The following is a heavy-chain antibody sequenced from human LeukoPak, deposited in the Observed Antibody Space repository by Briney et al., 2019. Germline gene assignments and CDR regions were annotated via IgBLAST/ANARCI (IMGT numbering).Heavy chain of an antibody. CDR1: GGTFSSYA. CDR2: IIPMFGTA. D-gene: IGHD5-24*01. J-gene: IGHJ4*02. CDR3: ARAGRDGYNPPYYFDY. Sequence: SVQVSCKASGGTFSSYAISWVRQAPGQGLEWMGRIIPMFGTANYAQKFQGRVTITTDESTSTAYMELSSLRSEDTAVYYWARAGRDGYNPPYYFDYWGQGTLVTVSS. V-gene: IGHV1-69*05.